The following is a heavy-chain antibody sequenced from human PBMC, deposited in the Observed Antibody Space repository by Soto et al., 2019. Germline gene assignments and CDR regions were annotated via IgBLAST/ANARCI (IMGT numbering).Heavy chain of an antibody. V-gene: IGHV3-23*01. CDR2: ISGSGGST. J-gene: IGHJ6*03. Sequence: GGSLRLSCAASGFTFSSYAMSWVRQAPGKGLEWVSAISGSGGSTYYADSVKGRFTISRDNSKNTLYLQMNSLRAEDTAVYYCAKPVNWNYDYYYYMDVWGKGTTVTVSS. CDR1: GFTFSSYA. CDR3: AKPVNWNYDYYYYMDV. D-gene: IGHD1-20*01.